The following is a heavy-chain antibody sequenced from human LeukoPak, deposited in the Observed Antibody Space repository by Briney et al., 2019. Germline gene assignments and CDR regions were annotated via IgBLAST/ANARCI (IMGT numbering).Heavy chain of an antibody. Sequence: GGSLRLSCTTSGFTFGDYTMSWVRQAPGKGLEWVGLIKSKFYGETKEYAASVSGRFAISRDDWKSIAYLHMNSLKTEDSGVYYCATDWGSGTKYVRAFDLWGQGTKVTVSS. CDR1: GFTFGDYT. CDR2: IKSKFYGETK. V-gene: IGHV3-49*04. CDR3: ATDWGSGTKYVRAFDL. D-gene: IGHD3-16*01. J-gene: IGHJ3*01.